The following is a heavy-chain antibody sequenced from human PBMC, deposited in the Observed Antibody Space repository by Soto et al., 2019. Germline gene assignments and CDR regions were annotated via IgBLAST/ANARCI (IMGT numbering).Heavy chain of an antibody. CDR1: GGSISGSSYY. CDR3: ASQQLVHYYYGMDV. J-gene: IGHJ6*02. D-gene: IGHD6-13*01. Sequence: TLSLTCTVSGGSISGSSYYWGWIRQPPGKGLEWIGSIYYSGSTYYNPSLKSRVTISVETSKKQFSLKLSSETAADTAVYYCASQQLVHYYYGMDVWGQGT. V-gene: IGHV4-39*01. CDR2: IYYSGST.